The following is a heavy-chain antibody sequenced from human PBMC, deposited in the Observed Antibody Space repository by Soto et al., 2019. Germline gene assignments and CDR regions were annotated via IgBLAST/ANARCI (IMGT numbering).Heavy chain of an antibody. D-gene: IGHD3-10*01. CDR3: ARGSLWFNWFDP. CDR2: IYYSGST. J-gene: IGHJ5*02. CDR1: GGSISSYY. Sequence: SETLSLTCTVSGGSISSYYWSWIRQPPGKGLEWIGYIYYSGSTNYNPSLKSRVTISVDTSKNQFSLKLSSETAADAAVYYCARGSLWFNWFDPWGQGTLVTVSS. V-gene: IGHV4-59*01.